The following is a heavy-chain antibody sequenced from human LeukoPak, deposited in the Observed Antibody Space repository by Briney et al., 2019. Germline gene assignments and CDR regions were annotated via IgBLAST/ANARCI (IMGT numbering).Heavy chain of an antibody. CDR1: GFTFSSYS. CDR2: ISSSSTYI. V-gene: IGHV3-21*01. D-gene: IGHD6-13*01. Sequence: RGSLRLSCAASGFTFSSYSMNWVRQVPGKGLEWVSSISSSSTYIYYADSVKGRFTISRDNAKNSLYLQMNSLRADDTAVYYCARVAEAAAFDYWGQGTLVTVSS. J-gene: IGHJ4*02. CDR3: ARVAEAAAFDY.